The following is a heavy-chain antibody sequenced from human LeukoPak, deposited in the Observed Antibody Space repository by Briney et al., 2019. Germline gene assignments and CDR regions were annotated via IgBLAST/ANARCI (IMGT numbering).Heavy chain of an antibody. CDR2: IIPILGIA. D-gene: IGHD3-10*01. CDR3: ARDERNYYGSGSYYESWFDP. J-gene: IGHJ5*02. Sequence: GSSVKVSCKASGGTFSSYAISWVRQAPGQGLEWMGRIIPILGIANYAQKFQGRVTITADKSTSTAYMELSSLRSEDTAVYYCARDERNYYGSGSYYESWFDPWGQGTLVTVSS. V-gene: IGHV1-69*04. CDR1: GGTFSSYA.